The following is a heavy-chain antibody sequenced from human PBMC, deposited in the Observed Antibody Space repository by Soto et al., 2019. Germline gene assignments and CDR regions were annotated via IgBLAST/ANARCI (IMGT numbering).Heavy chain of an antibody. CDR2: ISGGGSNT. CDR1: GFPFGSYV. V-gene: IGHV3-23*01. J-gene: IGHJ4*02. Sequence: GGSLRLSSAAPGFPFGSYVRAWVRQAPGKGLEWVSGISGGGSNTFYADSVKGRFTISRDNSKNTLLLQMNSLGAEDTAVYYCAKDSNKYSSSLRGRYFDYWGQGIGVTVSS. CDR3: AKDSNKYSSSLRGRYFDY. D-gene: IGHD4-4*01.